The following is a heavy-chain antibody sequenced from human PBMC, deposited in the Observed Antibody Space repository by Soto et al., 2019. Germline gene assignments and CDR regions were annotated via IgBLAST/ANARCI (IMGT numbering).Heavy chain of an antibody. CDR2: ISSSSSYI. D-gene: IGHD6-6*01. V-gene: IGHV3-21*01. J-gene: IGHJ3*02. CDR3: AISQLGYDAFDI. CDR1: GFTFSSYS. Sequence: GGSLRLSCASSGFTFSSYSMNWVRQAPGKGLEWVSSISSSSSYIYYADSVKGRFTISRDNAKNSLYLQMNSLRAEDTAVYYFAISQLGYDAFDIWGQGTMVTVSS.